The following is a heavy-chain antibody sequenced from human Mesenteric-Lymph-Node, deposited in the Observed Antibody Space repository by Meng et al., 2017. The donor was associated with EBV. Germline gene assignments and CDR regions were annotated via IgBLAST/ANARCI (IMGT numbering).Heavy chain of an antibody. Sequence: LQPQGSVPGLVKPSWPPSPTSTVSVASIGGSGYYGGWIRQPPGKGLEWIGSIYYSGSTYYNPSIKSRVTISVDTSKNQFSLKLSSVTAADTAVYYCARVPGKAAAGPGVDYWGQGTLVTVSS. V-gene: IGHV4-39*01. J-gene: IGHJ4*02. CDR1: VASIGGSGYY. CDR2: IYYSGST. D-gene: IGHD6-13*01. CDR3: ARVPGKAAAGPGVDY.